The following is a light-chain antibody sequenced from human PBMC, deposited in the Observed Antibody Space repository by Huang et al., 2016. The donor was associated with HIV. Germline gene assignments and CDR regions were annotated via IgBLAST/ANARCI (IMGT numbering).Light chain of an antibody. CDR3: QQRAKGIS. Sequence: QSPKLLIYDASNRAAGTPVRFSGSGSGTDFSLTISSLESEDLAVYYCQQRAKGISFGGGTKLEFK. CDR2: DAS. J-gene: IGKJ4*01. V-gene: IGKV3-11*01.